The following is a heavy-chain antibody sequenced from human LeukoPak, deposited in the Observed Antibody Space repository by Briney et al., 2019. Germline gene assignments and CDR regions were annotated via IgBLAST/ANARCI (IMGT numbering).Heavy chain of an antibody. D-gene: IGHD4-17*01. CDR3: ARSGDYDPPYYYYYMDV. Sequence: PGGSLRLSCAASGFTFSSYAMHWVRQAPGKGLEYVSAISSNGGSTYYANSVKGRFTISRDNSKNTLYLQMGSLRAEDMAVYYCARSGDYDPPYYYYYMDVWGKGTTVTISS. J-gene: IGHJ6*03. CDR1: GFTFSSYA. CDR2: ISSNGGST. V-gene: IGHV3-64*01.